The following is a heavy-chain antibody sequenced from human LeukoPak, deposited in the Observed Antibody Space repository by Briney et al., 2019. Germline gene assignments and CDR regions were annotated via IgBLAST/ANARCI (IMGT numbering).Heavy chain of an antibody. V-gene: IGHV4-39*07. CDR3: AREDFSIAAAGTGEFDY. CDR2: IYYSGST. D-gene: IGHD6-13*01. CDR1: GGSISSSSYY. Sequence: SETLSLTCTVSGGSISSSSYYWGWIRQPPGKGLEWIGSIYYSGSTYYNPSLKSRVTISVDTSKNQFSLKLSSVTAADTAVYYCAREDFSIAAAGTGEFDYWGQGTLVTVSS. J-gene: IGHJ4*02.